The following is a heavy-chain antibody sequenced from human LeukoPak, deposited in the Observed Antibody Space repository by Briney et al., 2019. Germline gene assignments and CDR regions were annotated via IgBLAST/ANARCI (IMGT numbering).Heavy chain of an antibody. J-gene: IGHJ4*02. CDR3: ARGHDTAMVTERTLDY. CDR2: INTNTGNP. D-gene: IGHD5-18*01. V-gene: IGHV7-4-1*02. Sequence: ASVKVSCKASGYTFTSYAMNWVRQAPGQGLEWMGWINTNTGNPTYAQGFTGRFVFSLDTSVSTAYLQISSLKAEDTAVYYCARGHDTAMVTERTLDYWGQGTLGTVSS. CDR1: GYTFTSYA.